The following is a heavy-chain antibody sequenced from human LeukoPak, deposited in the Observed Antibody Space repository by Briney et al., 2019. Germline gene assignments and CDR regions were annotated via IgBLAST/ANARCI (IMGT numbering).Heavy chain of an antibody. D-gene: IGHD3-22*01. CDR3: ARTNYHDSSGFYDY. Sequence: GASVKVSCKASGYTFTSYYMHWVRQAPGQGLEWMGIINPSGGSTRYAEKFQGRVTMTRDMSTSTVYMELSSLRSEDTAIYYCARTNYHDSSGFYDYWGQGTLVTVSS. V-gene: IGHV1-46*01. CDR1: GYTFTSYY. J-gene: IGHJ4*02. CDR2: INPSGGST.